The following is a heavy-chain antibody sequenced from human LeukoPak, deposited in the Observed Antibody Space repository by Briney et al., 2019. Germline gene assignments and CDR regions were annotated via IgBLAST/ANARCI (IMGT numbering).Heavy chain of an antibody. CDR1: GGSFSGYY. Sequence: PSETLSLTCAVYGGSFSGYYWSWIRQPPGKGLEWIGEINHSGSTNYNPSLKSRVTISVDTSKNQFSLKLSSVTAADTAVYYCARPRYVSSPGAFDIWGQGTMVTVSS. V-gene: IGHV4-34*01. D-gene: IGHD6-13*01. J-gene: IGHJ3*02. CDR3: ARPRYVSSPGAFDI. CDR2: INHSGST.